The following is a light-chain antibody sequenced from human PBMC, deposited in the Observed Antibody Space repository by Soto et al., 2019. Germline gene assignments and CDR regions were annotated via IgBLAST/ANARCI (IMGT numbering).Light chain of an antibody. CDR2: DNT. CDR3: QSYDRSLSGSRV. Sequence: QSVLTQPPSVCGAPGQRVTISCTGSSSNIGAGYDVHWYQQLPGTAPKLLIYDNTNRPSGVPDRFSGSKSGTSASLAITGLQAEDEADYYCQSYDRSLSGSRVFGTGTKAT. V-gene: IGLV1-40*01. J-gene: IGLJ1*01. CDR1: SSNIGAGYD.